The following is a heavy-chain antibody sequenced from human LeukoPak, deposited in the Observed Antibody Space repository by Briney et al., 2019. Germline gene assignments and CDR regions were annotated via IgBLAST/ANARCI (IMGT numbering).Heavy chain of an antibody. V-gene: IGHV4-61*02. CDR2: IYTSGST. CDR3: AREGVGYCSSTSCYTKSYYYYYMDV. J-gene: IGHJ6*03. D-gene: IGHD2-2*02. Sequence: MPSQTLSLTCTVSGGSISSGSYYWSWIRQPAGKGLEWIGRIYTSGSTNYNPSLKSRVTISVDTSKNQFSLKLSSVTAADTAVYYCAREGVGYCSSTSCYTKSYYYYYMDVWGKGTTVTVSS. CDR1: GGSISSGSYY.